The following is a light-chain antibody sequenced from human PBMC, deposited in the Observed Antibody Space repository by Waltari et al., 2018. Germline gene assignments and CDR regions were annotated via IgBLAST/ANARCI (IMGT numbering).Light chain of an antibody. V-gene: IGKV2-28*01. CDR3: MQALQTPFT. CDR1: QSVLHSDGYNY. J-gene: IGKJ3*01. CDR2: LGA. Sequence: EIVMTQSPLFLPVTPGVPASISCRSSQSVLHSDGYNYLDWYLQKPGQCPHLLIYLGAHRAYGVPDRFSCSGSGTDVTLYIRRGEAEDVGVYYCMQALQTPFTFGPGTKVDIK.